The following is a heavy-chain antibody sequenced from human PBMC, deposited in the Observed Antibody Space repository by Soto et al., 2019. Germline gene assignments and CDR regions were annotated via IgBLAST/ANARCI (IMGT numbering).Heavy chain of an antibody. CDR1: GGSFSAYY. J-gene: IGHJ4*02. D-gene: IGHD5-12*01. CDR3: ARGVGYAGVVY. V-gene: IGHV4-34*01. Sequence: QVQLQQWGAGLLKPSETLSLTCAVYGGSFSAYYWSWIRQPPGKGLEWIGEINHSGSTTYNPSLKSRVTISVDRSKNQFSLKVSSVTAADTALYYCARGVGYAGVVYWGQGTLVTVSS. CDR2: INHSGST.